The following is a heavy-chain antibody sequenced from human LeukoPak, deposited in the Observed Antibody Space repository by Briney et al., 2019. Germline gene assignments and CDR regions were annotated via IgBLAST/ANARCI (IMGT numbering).Heavy chain of an antibody. Sequence: SETLSLTCTVSGGSISSYYWGWIRQPPGKGLEWIGSIYYSGSTYYNPSLKSRVTISVDTSKNQFSLKLSSVTAADTAVYYCARLTIAAAGPTDYWGQGTLVTVSS. CDR2: IYYSGST. CDR3: ARLTIAAAGPTDY. V-gene: IGHV4-39*01. D-gene: IGHD6-13*01. CDR1: GGSISSYY. J-gene: IGHJ4*02.